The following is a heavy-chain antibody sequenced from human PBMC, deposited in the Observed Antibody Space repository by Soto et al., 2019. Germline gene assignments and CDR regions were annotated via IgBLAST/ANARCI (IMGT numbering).Heavy chain of an antibody. CDR1: GYTFINYG. V-gene: IGHV1-18*04. CDR3: ARVSGSCSSTSCSYYYYYYGMDF. D-gene: IGHD2-2*01. CDR2: ISGYNGNT. Sequence: QVQLVQSGAEVKKPGASVKVSCKASGYTFINYGISWVRQAPGQGLEWMGWISGYNGNTNYAQNLQGRVTMTTDTSTSKGYLELRSLRSDESAVYYCARVSGSCSSTSCSYYYYYYGMDFWGQGTTVTVSS. J-gene: IGHJ6*02.